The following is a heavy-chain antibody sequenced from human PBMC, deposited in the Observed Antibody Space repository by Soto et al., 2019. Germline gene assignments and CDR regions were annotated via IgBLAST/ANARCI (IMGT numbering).Heavy chain of an antibody. CDR3: ARLHGYCISSSCHGHYAMDV. CDR2: IYYSGST. J-gene: IGHJ6*02. Sequence: PSDTLSLTCNVSRASISSSSYTWVCIRHPPWKGLEWIGSIYYSGSTYYNPSLNSRVTVSVDTSKNQFSLKVTSVTAADTAVYYCARLHGYCISSSCHGHYAMDVWGQGTTVTVSS. CDR1: RASISSSSYT. D-gene: IGHD2-2*01. V-gene: IGHV4-39*01.